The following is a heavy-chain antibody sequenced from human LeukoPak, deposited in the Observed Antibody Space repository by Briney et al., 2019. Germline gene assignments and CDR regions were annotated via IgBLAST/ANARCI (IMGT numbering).Heavy chain of an antibody. CDR1: GVSINSHY. Sequence: SETLSPTCTVSGVSINSHYWSWIRQPPGKGLEWIGEINHSGSTNYNPSLKSRVTISVDTSKNQFSLKLSSVTAADTAVYYCARSGLVIIMRYYYYGMDVWGQGTTVTVSS. V-gene: IGHV4-34*01. CDR2: INHSGST. J-gene: IGHJ6*02. D-gene: IGHD3-9*01. CDR3: ARSGLVIIMRYYYYGMDV.